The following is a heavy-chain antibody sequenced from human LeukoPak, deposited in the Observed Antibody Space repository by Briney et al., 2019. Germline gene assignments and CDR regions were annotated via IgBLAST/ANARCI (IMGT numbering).Heavy chain of an antibody. J-gene: IGHJ6*03. Sequence: SETLSLTCAVYGGSFSGYYWSWIRQPPGKGLDWIGEISHTGYTNYNPSLRSRVTISVDTSKNQLSLKLSSVTAADTAVYFCARGLHYYYYMDVWGTGTTVTVSS. CDR3: ARGLHYYYYMDV. CDR1: GGSFSGYY. V-gene: IGHV4-34*01. CDR2: ISHTGYT.